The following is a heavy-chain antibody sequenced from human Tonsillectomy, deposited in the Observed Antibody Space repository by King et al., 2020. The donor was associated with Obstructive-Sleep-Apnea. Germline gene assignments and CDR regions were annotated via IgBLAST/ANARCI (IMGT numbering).Heavy chain of an antibody. D-gene: IGHD5-12*01. CDR2: MYYSGNT. CDR3: ARHRGVEDYGGYGDYFDY. Sequence: QLQESGPGLVKPSETLSLTCTVSGDSISNYYWSWIRQPPGKGLEWIGYMYYSGNTNYNPSLKSRVTLSAETSKIQFSLRLNSVSAADPAVYYCARHRGVEDYGGYGDYFDYWGQGTLVTVSS. CDR1: GDSISNYY. V-gene: IGHV4-59*08. J-gene: IGHJ4*02.